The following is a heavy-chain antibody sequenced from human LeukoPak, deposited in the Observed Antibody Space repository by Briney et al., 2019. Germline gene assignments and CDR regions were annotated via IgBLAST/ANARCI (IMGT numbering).Heavy chain of an antibody. D-gene: IGHD4-11*01. Sequence: PGGSLRLSCAASGFTFSSYTMNWVRQAPGKGLEWVSSISSYSSNIYYADSVKGRFTISRDIAKNSLYPQMNSLRVEDTAVYYCARVHLDYSDFDYWGQGTLVTVSS. CDR2: ISSYSSNI. CDR3: ARVHLDYSDFDY. J-gene: IGHJ4*02. CDR1: GFTFSSYT. V-gene: IGHV3-21*01.